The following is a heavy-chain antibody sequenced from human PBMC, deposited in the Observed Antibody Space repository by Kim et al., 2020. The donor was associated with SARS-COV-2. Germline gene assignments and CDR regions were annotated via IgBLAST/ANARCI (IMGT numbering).Heavy chain of an antibody. CDR1: GFTFSSYA. Sequence: GGSLRLSCAASGFTFSSYAMSWVRQAPGKGLEWVSAISGSGGSTYYADSVKGRFTISRDNSKNTLYLQMNSLRAEDTAVYYCAKARSQQLVPINYYYYGMDVWGQGTTVTVSS. CDR2: ISGSGGST. V-gene: IGHV3-23*01. D-gene: IGHD6-13*01. J-gene: IGHJ6*02. CDR3: AKARSQQLVPINYYYYGMDV.